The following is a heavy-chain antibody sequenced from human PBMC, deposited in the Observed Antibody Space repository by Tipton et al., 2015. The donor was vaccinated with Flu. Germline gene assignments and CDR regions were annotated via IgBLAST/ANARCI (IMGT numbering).Heavy chain of an antibody. CDR1: GYSISSGYY. Sequence: VKPSETLSLTCTVSGYSISSGYYWGWIRQPPGKGLEWIGSIYHSGSTYYNPPLKSRVTISVDTSKNQFSLKLSSVTAADTAVYYCARGPEQWLVNPHYFDYWGQGTLVTVSS. D-gene: IGHD6-19*01. CDR3: ARGPEQWLVNPHYFDY. CDR2: IYHSGST. J-gene: IGHJ4*02. V-gene: IGHV4-38-2*02.